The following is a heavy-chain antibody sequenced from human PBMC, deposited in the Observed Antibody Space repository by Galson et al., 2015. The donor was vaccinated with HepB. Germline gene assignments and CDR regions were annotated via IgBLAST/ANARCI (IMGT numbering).Heavy chain of an antibody. J-gene: IGHJ1*01. Sequence: SLRLSCAASGFTFSSYAMSWVRQAPGKGLEWVSAISGSGGSTYYADSVKGRFTISRDNSKNTLYLQMNSLRAEDTAVYYCAKSQQLVPEYFQHWGQGTLVTVSS. CDR2: ISGSGGST. V-gene: IGHV3-23*01. D-gene: IGHD6-13*01. CDR3: AKSQQLVPEYFQH. CDR1: GFTFSSYA.